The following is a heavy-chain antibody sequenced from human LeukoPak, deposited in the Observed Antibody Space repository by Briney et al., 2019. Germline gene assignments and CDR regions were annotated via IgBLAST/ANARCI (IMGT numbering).Heavy chain of an antibody. Sequence: SETLSLTCTVSGGSISSGGYYWSWIRQHPGKGLEWLGYIYYSGSTYYHPSLKSRVTISVDTSKNQFSLKLSSVTAADTAVYYCATGMDIVVVTATPNWFDPWGQGTLVTVSS. CDR2: IYYSGST. J-gene: IGHJ5*02. D-gene: IGHD2-21*02. V-gene: IGHV4-31*03. CDR3: ATGMDIVVVTATPNWFDP. CDR1: GGSISSGGYY.